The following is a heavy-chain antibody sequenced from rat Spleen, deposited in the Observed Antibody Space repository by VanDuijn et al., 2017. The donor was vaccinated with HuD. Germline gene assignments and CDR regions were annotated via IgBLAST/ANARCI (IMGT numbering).Heavy chain of an antibody. V-gene: IGHV5-31*01. Sequence: EVQLVESGGGLVQPGRSLKLSCVASGFTFNNYWMTWIRQAPGKGLEWVASITNSGGSISYRDSVKGRFTISRDNAKSTLFLQMDSLRSEDTATYYCTREKYWYFDFWGPGTMVTVSS. CDR2: ITNSGGSI. J-gene: IGHJ1*01. CDR3: TREKYWYFDF. CDR1: GFTFNNYW.